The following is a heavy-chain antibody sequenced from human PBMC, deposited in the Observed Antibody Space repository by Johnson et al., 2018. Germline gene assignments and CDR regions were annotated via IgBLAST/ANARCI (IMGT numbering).Heavy chain of an antibody. CDR3: AGGHPYDAFGI. V-gene: IGHV4-59*01. D-gene: IGHD6-25*01. CDR1: GGSINSYY. J-gene: IGHJ3*02. CDR2: IYYRGGS. Sequence: QVQLQESGPGLVKPSETLSLTCTVSGGSINSYYWSWIRQPPGKGLEWIGYIYYRGGSNYNPSLKRRVTISVDPSKNHFSLRLSSGTAADTALYYCAGGHPYDAFGIWGQGTMVTVSS.